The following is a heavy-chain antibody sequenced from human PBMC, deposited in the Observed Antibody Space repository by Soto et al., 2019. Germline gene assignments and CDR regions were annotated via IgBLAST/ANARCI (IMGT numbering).Heavy chain of an antibody. CDR1: GYTFTSYG. Sequence: ASVKVSCKASGYTFTSYGISWVRQAPGQGLEWMGIINPSGGSTSYAQKFQGRVTMTRDTSTSTVYMELSSLRSEDTAVYYCASPILTGYYYYGMDVWGQGTTVTVSS. CDR2: INPSGGST. D-gene: IGHD3-9*01. J-gene: IGHJ6*02. V-gene: IGHV1-46*01. CDR3: ASPILTGYYYYGMDV.